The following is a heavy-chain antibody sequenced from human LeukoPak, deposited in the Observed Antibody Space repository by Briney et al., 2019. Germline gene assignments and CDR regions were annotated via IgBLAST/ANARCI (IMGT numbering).Heavy chain of an antibody. CDR1: GFTFSGSA. CDR3: TRLAYGGSDY. D-gene: IGHD4-17*01. Sequence: GGSLRLSCAASGFTFSGSAMHWVRQASGKGLEWVGRIGSKANSYATAYAASVKGRFTISRDDSKNTAYLQMNSLKTEDTAVYYCTRLAYGGSDYWGQGTLVTVSS. V-gene: IGHV3-73*01. CDR2: IGSKANSYAT. J-gene: IGHJ4*02.